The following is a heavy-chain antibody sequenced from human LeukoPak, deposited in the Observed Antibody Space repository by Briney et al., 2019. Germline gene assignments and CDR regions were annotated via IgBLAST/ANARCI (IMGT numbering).Heavy chain of an antibody. CDR2: IYYSGST. V-gene: IGHV4-59*08. CDR1: GGSISSYY. CDR3: GRCGWGVVSCYYYYGMDV. Sequence: SETLSLTCTVSGGSISSYYWSWIRQPPGKGLEWIGYIYYSGSTNYNPSLKSRVTISVDTSKNQFSLKLSSVTAADTAVYYCGRCGWGVVSCYYYYGMDVWGQGTTVTVSS. D-gene: IGHD6-19*01. J-gene: IGHJ6*02.